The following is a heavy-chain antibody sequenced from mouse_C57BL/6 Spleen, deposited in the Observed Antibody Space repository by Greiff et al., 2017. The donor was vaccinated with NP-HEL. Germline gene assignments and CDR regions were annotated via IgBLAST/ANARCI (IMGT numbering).Heavy chain of an antibody. CDR2: IYPGDGDT. CDR3: ARGGGLREGYFDV. D-gene: IGHD2-4*01. J-gene: IGHJ1*03. V-gene: IGHV1-82*01. Sequence: QVHVKQSGPELVKPGASVKISCKASGYAFSSSWMNWVKQRPGKGLEWIGRIYPGDGDTNYNGKFKGKATLTADKSSSTAYMQLSSLTSEDSAVYFCARGGGLREGYFDVWGTGTTVTVSS. CDR1: GYAFSSSW.